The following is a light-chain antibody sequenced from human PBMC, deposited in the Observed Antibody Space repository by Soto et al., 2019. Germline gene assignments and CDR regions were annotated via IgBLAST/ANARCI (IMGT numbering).Light chain of an antibody. CDR2: DVN. J-gene: IGLJ1*01. V-gene: IGLV2-8*01. CDR1: SSDIGGYNY. Sequence: QSALTQPPSASGSPGQSVTFSCTGTSSDIGGYNYVSWYQQHPGKAPKLMIYDVNKRPSGVPDRFSGSKSGNTASLTVSGLQAEDEADFYCSSYAGSYVFGTGTKLTVL. CDR3: SSYAGSYV.